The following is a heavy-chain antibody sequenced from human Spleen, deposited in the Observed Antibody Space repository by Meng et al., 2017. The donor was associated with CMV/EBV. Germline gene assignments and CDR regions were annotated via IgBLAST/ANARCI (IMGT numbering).Heavy chain of an antibody. CDR2: INHSRST. CDR3: ARGRRSQLRTPTFRLYNWFDP. Sequence: FSGYFLSWIRQSPGKGLEWIGAINHSRSTNYHPSLRSRVTISVDTSKNQFSLKLSSVTAADTAIYYCARGRRSQLRTPTFRLYNWFDPWGQGTLVTVSS. V-gene: IGHV4-34*01. D-gene: IGHD7-27*01. J-gene: IGHJ5*02. CDR1: FSGYF.